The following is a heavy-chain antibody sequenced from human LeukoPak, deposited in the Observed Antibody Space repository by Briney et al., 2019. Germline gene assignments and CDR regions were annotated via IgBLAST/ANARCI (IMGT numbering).Heavy chain of an antibody. V-gene: IGHV1-18*01. CDR2: INPQKRDT. Sequence: ASVKVSCKASGYTFSSYGINWVRLAPGRGPEWMASINPQKRDTHCAQNFQGRVTVTAGTSTNTAYMELRSLRSDDTAIYYCARRKYGADYDGMDVWGQGTTVTVSS. CDR1: GYTFSSYG. D-gene: IGHD4/OR15-4a*01. CDR3: ARRKYGADYDGMDV. J-gene: IGHJ6*02.